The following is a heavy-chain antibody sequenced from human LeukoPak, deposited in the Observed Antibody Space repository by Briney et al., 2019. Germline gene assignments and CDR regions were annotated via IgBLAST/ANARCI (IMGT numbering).Heavy chain of an antibody. D-gene: IGHD3-3*01. CDR1: GYTFTSYY. CDR2: INPSGGST. Sequence: GASVKVSCKASGYTFTSYYMHWVRQAPGQGLEWMGIINPSGGSTSYAQKFQGRVTMTRDMSTSTVYMELSSLRSGDTAVYYCARERGWITIFGVAKEGYWFDPWGQGTLVTVSS. CDR3: ARERGWITIFGVAKEGYWFDP. V-gene: IGHV1-46*01. J-gene: IGHJ5*02.